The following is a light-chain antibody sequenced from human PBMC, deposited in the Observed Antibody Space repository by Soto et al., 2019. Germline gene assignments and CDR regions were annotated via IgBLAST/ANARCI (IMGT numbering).Light chain of an antibody. J-gene: IGKJ3*01. CDR2: DSS. CDR3: QQFNSYPLT. V-gene: IGKV1-13*02. Sequence: AIQLTQSPSSLSASVGDRVTITCRASQVISSAVAWHQQKPGKAPKLLIYDSSSLESGCPSRFSGSGSGTDLTLTISSLQAEDFATYYCQQFNSYPLTFGPGTKVDIK. CDR1: QVISSA.